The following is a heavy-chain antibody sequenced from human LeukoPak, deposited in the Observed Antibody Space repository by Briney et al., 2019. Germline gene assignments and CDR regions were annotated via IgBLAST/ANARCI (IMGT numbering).Heavy chain of an antibody. Sequence: GGSLPVSCAASGFAFSSYWMHWVRQGPGKGLVWVSRANGDGSDTSYADSVKGRFTISRDNAKNTLYLQMNSLRAEDTAVYYCSRSATGGLFDSWGQGTLVTVTA. V-gene: IGHV3-74*01. J-gene: IGHJ4*02. D-gene: IGHD2-15*01. CDR3: SRSATGGLFDS. CDR1: GFAFSSYW. CDR2: ANGDGSDT.